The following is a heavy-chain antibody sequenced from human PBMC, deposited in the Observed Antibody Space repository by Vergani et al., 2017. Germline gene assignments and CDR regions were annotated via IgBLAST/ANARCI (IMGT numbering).Heavy chain of an antibody. D-gene: IGHD3-22*01. CDR2: INPSGGST. CDR1: GYTFTSYY. CDR3: ARDSPYYYDSSGYGLGDY. Sequence: QVQLVQSGAEVKKPGASVKVSCKASGYTFTSYYMHWVRQAPGQGLEWMGIINPSGGSTSYAQKFQGRVTMARDTSTRTVYMELSSLRSEDTALYYCARDSPYYYDSSGYGLGDYWGQGTLVTVSS. J-gene: IGHJ4*02. V-gene: IGHV1-46*01.